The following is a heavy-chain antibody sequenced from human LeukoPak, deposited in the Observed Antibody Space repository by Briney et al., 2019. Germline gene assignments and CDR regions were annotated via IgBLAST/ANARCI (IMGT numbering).Heavy chain of an antibody. CDR1: GYTFTSYD. CDR2: MNPNSGNT. Sequence: ASVKVSCKASGYTFTSYDINWVRQATGQGLEWMGWMNPNSGNTGYAQKFQGRVTMTRNTSISTAYMELSSLRSEDTAVYYCARGRHYDFWSGYTSSDYWGQGTLVTVSS. J-gene: IGHJ4*02. CDR3: ARGRHYDFWSGYTSSDY. V-gene: IGHV1-8*01. D-gene: IGHD3-3*01.